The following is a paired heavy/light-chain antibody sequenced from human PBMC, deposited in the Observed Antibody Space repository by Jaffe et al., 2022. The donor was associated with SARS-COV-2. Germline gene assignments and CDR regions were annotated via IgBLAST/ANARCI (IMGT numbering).Light chain of an antibody. CDR2: DTT. CDR3: SLSYYGAYVV. V-gene: IGLV7-46*01. Sequence: QAAVTQEPSLTVSPGEAVTLTCGSSIGAVTSDLCPCWFQQKPGQAPRTLISDTTNRQSWTPARFSGSLLGGKAALTLSGAQPEDEADYYCSLSYYGAYVVFGGGTRLSVL. J-gene: IGLJ2*01. CDR1: IGAVTSDLC.
Heavy chain of an antibody. D-gene: IGHD3-10*01. CDR2: IDPKSGGT. CDR3: ARDVSPRFGESLKEDTEDYYGMDV. Sequence: QVQLAQSGAEVREPGASVKVSCKASGYTFTDYYIHWVRQAPGQGLEWMGWIDPKSGGTNYAYKFQSWVIMTRDTSVNTVYMDFSSLKSDATAVYYCARDVSPRFGESLKEDTEDYYGMDVWGQGTTVTVSS. V-gene: IGHV1-2*04. CDR1: GYTFTDYY. J-gene: IGHJ6*02.